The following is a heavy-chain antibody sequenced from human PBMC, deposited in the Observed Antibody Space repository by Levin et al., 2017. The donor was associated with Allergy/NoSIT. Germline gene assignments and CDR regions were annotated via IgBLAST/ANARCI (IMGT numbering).Heavy chain of an antibody. D-gene: IGHD3-10*01. CDR2: INPSGGST. CDR3: ARDARATMVQGVIPSGYFDY. V-gene: IGHV1-46*01. CDR1: GYTFTSYY. J-gene: IGHJ4*02. Sequence: ASVKFSCKASGYTFTSYYMHWVRQAPGQGLEWMGIINPSGGSTSYAQKFQGRVTMTRDTSTSTVYMELSSLRSEDTAVYYCARDARATMVQGVIPSGYFDYWGQGTLVTVSS.